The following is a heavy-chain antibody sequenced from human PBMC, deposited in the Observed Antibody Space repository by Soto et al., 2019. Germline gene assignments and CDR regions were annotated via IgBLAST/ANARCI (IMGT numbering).Heavy chain of an antibody. CDR1: GGSMSEYF. Sequence: SETLSLTGSVSGGSMSEYFCSWIRQSPGKGLEWIGYIYYLGITDYNPSLKSRVTISVDTSKRQFSLRLTSVTAADTAVYYCARDGYDGSGSPYPAYWGPGTQVTVSS. J-gene: IGHJ4*02. CDR2: IYYLGIT. CDR3: ARDGYDGSGSPYPAY. D-gene: IGHD3-10*01. V-gene: IGHV4-59*01.